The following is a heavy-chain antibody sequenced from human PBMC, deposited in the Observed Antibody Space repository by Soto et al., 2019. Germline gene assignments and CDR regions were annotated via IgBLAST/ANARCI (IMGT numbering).Heavy chain of an antibody. D-gene: IGHD6-13*01. V-gene: IGHV3-49*04. Sequence: LRLSCASSGFTFSSYAMSWVRQAPGQGMEWVGFIRSKAYGGTTEYAASVKGRFTISRDDSKSIAYLQMNSLKTEDTAVYYCTSGVGAATLPGGMDCWGKGTTVTVAS. CDR3: TSGVGAATLPGGMDC. J-gene: IGHJ6*04. CDR2: IRSKAYGGTT. CDR1: GFTFSSYA.